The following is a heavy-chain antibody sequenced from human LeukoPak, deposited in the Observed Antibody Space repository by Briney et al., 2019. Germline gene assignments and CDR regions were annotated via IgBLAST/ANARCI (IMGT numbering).Heavy chain of an antibody. CDR1: GYTFISYG. D-gene: IGHD6-13*01. CDR3: ARARVTSIAAADYLDY. V-gene: IGHV1-18*01. Sequence: ASVKVSCKASGYTFISYGISWVRQAPGQGLEWMGWISAYNGNTNYAQKLQGRVTMTTDTSTSTAYMELRSLRSDDTAVYYCARARVTSIAAADYLDYWGQGTLVTVSS. CDR2: ISAYNGNT. J-gene: IGHJ4*02.